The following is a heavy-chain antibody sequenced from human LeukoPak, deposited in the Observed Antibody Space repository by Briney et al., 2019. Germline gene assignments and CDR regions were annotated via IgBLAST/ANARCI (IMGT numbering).Heavy chain of an antibody. CDR2: IIPTLGIA. Sequence: SVKVSCKASGGTFSSYAISWVRQAPGQGLEWMGRIIPTLGIANYAQKFQGRVTITADKSTSTAYMELSSLRSEDTAVYYCARDQVVFGVVIPLKNWFDPWGQGTLVTVSS. V-gene: IGHV1-69*04. D-gene: IGHD3-3*01. J-gene: IGHJ5*02. CDR1: GGTFSSYA. CDR3: ARDQVVFGVVIPLKNWFDP.